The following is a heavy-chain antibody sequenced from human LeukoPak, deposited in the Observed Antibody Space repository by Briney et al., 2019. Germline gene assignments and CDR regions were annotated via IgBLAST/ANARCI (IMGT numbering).Heavy chain of an antibody. CDR2: INSDGSST. D-gene: IGHD3-16*01. Sequence: GGSLRLSCAASGFTFSSYWMHWVRHAPGRGLVWVSRINSDGSSTTYADSVRGRFTISRDNAKKTLYLHMKRLRAGDTGAYYCVRGKFWWNYWGQGTLVTVSS. CDR1: GFTFSSYW. CDR3: VRGKFWWNY. V-gene: IGHV3-74*01. J-gene: IGHJ4*01.